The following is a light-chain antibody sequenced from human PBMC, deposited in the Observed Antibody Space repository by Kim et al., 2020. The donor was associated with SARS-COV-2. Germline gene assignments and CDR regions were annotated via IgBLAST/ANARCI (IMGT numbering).Light chain of an antibody. V-gene: IGKV1-5*01. CDR1: QSVSTW. J-gene: IGKJ1*01. Sequence: GDRVTITCRASQSVSTWLAWYNQKQGKAPNLLIYDDSSLEGGVPSRFSGGGSGTEFTLTISSLQPEDFANYYCQQYNSFSTFGQGSKV. CDR2: DDS. CDR3: QQYNSFST.